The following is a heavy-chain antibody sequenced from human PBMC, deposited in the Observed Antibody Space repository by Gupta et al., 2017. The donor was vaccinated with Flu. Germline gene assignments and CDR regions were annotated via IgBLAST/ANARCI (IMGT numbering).Heavy chain of an antibody. J-gene: IGHJ3*01. V-gene: IGHV3-74*01. D-gene: IGHD3-22*01. Sequence: YWMHWVRQAPGKGLVWVSRVSSDGTSTNYADSVKGRFTISRDNAKNTLYLQLNSLRADDTAVYFCARGETRDYFDSSAYYNDAFALWGQGTTVTVSS. CDR3: ARGETRDYFDSSAYYNDAFAL. CDR1: YW. CDR2: VSSDGTST.